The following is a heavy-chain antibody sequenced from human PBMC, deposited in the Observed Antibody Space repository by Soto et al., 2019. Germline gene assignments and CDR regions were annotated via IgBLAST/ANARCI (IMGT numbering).Heavy chain of an antibody. D-gene: IGHD3-10*01. Sequence: NLSETLSLTCTVSGGSISSSSYYWGWIRQPPGKGLEWIGSIYYSGSTYYNPSLKSRVTISVDTSKNQFSLKLSSVTAADTAVYYCATRGGPMVRGEDYWGQGTLVTVSS. CDR2: IYYSGST. CDR3: ATRGGPMVRGEDY. V-gene: IGHV4-39*01. CDR1: GGSISSSSYY. J-gene: IGHJ4*02.